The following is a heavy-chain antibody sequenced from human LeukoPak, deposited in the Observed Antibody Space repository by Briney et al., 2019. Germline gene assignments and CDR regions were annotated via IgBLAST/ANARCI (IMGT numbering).Heavy chain of an antibody. CDR2: IYSGGST. V-gene: IGHV3-53*01. CDR3: ARLNTALVLAFDV. CDR1: GFTVSSNY. Sequence: GGSLRLSCAASGFTVSSNYMSWVRQAPGKGLEWVSLIYSGGSTYYADSVKGRFTISRDNSKNTLYLQMNSLRAEDTAVYYCARLNTALVLAFDVWGQGTLVTVSS. J-gene: IGHJ3*01. D-gene: IGHD5-18*01.